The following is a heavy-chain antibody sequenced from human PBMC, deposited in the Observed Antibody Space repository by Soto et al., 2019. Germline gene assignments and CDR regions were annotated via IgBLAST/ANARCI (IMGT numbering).Heavy chain of an antibody. CDR1: GYSFTSYW. CDR2: IDPSDSYT. V-gene: IGHV5-10-1*01. CDR3: ARHDIVVVPAAIHYYYYGMDV. Sequence: GESLKISCKGSGYSFTSYWISWVRQMPGKGLEWMGRIDPSDSYTNYSPSFQGHVTISADKSISTAYLQWSSLKASDTAMYYCARHDIVVVPAAIHYYYYGMDVWGQGTTVTASS. J-gene: IGHJ6*02. D-gene: IGHD2-2*02.